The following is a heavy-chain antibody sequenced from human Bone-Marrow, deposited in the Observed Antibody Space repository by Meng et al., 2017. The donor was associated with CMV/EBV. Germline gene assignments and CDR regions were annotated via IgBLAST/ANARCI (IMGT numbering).Heavy chain of an antibody. J-gene: IGHJ5*02. V-gene: IGHV1-18*01. CDR1: GDTHSKYV. D-gene: IGHD2-2*02. CDR2: ISAYNGNT. Sequence: ASVKVSCKASGDTHSKYVTSWVRQAPGQGLEWMGWISAYNGNTNYAQKLQGRVTMTTDTSTSTAYMELRSLRSDDTAVYYCARYLLPAAIPVEGNWFDPWGQGTLVTVSS. CDR3: ARYLLPAAIPVEGNWFDP.